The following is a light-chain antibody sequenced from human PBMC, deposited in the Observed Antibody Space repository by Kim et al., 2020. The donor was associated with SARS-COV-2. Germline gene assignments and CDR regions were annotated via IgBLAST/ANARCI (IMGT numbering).Light chain of an antibody. CDR3: QAWDSSTVV. CDR2: QDS. CDR1: KLGDKY. J-gene: IGLJ2*01. V-gene: IGLV3-1*01. Sequence: VSPGQTASITCAGDKLGDKYACWYQQKPGQSPVLVIYQDSQRPSGIPERFSGSNSGNTATLTISGTQAMDEADYYCQAWDSSTVVFGGGTQLTVL.